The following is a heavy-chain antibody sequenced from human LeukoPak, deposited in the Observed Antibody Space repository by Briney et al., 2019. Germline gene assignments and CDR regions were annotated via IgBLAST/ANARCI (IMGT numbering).Heavy chain of an antibody. J-gene: IGHJ4*02. CDR1: GFTFSSYW. CDR3: ARSTYGPYY. CDR2: IKQDGSEI. D-gene: IGHD3-10*01. Sequence: QPGGSLRLSCAASGFTFSSYWMTWVRQAPGKGLEWVANIKQDGSEIHYVDSVKGRFTISRDNSKNTLYLQMNSLRAEDTAVYYCARSTYGPYYWGQGTLVTVSS. V-gene: IGHV3-7*03.